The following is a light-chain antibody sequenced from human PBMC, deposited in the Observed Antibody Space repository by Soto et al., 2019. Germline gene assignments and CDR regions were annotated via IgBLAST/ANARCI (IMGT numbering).Light chain of an antibody. Sequence: DIVMTPSPDSLAVSLGERATIHCKSSQSVLYSSNNKNLIAWYQQKPGQHPQLLLYWASTRESGVPDRFSGSGSWTDLTLTIISRQAEDVAVYDCQQYYSPPRYTFGQGTKLEIK. J-gene: IGKJ2*01. V-gene: IGKV4-1*01. CDR1: QSVLYSSNNKNL. CDR2: WAS. CDR3: QQYYSPPRYT.